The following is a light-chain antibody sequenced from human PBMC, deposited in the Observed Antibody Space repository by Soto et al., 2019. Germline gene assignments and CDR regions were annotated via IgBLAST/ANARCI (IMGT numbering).Light chain of an antibody. Sequence: QSALTQPASVSGSLGQSITISCTGTTSDVGAYNYVSWYQQHPGKAPQLVIYDVTNRPSGVSNRFSGSKSANTASLTISGLQAEDEADYYCGSYTSSSTLVFGGGTKLTVL. CDR2: DVT. V-gene: IGLV2-14*03. J-gene: IGLJ3*02. CDR3: GSYTSSSTLV. CDR1: TSDVGAYNY.